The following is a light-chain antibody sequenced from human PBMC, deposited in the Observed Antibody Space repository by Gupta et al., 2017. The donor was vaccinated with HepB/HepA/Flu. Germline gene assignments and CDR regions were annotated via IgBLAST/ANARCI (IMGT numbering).Light chain of an antibody. V-gene: IGKV1-5*03. CDR2: KAS. CDR1: KSISSR. Sequence: DIQMTQSSSTMPASVEDRVTITCWASKSISSRLAWYQQKPGQAPKRLIQKASSLESGVPPRFSGSGAGTEFTLTISSRQPDDFATYYCQQYNSNSGTFGQGTKVEIK. J-gene: IGKJ1*01. CDR3: QQYNSNSGT.